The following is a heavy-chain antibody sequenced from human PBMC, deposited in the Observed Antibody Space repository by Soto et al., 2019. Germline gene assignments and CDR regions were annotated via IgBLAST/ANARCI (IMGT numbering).Heavy chain of an antibody. CDR2: ISWNSGSI. CDR3: ARVRVFGVVTYDY. Sequence: LRLSCAASGFTFDDYAMHWVRQAPGKGLEWVSGISWNSGSIGYADSVKGRFTISRDNAKNSLYLQMNSLRDEDTAVYYCARVRVFGVVTYDYWGQGTRVTVSS. V-gene: IGHV3-9*01. CDR1: GFTFDDYA. J-gene: IGHJ4*02. D-gene: IGHD3-3*01.